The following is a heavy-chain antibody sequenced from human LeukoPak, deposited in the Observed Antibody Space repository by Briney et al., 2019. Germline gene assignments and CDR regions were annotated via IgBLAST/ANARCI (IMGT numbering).Heavy chain of an antibody. Sequence: PGGSLRLSCAASGFTFSSDSMNWVRQAPGKGLGWVSSISSSSSYIYYADSVKGRFTISRDNAKNSVYLQMNSLRAEDTALYYCAKDIRQGESDYWGQGTLVTVSS. D-gene: IGHD1-26*01. CDR3: AKDIRQGESDY. J-gene: IGHJ4*02. V-gene: IGHV3-21*04. CDR2: ISSSSSYI. CDR1: GFTFSSDS.